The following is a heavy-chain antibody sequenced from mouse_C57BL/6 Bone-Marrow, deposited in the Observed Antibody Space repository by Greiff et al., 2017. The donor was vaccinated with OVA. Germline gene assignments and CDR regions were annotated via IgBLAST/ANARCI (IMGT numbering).Heavy chain of an antibody. Sequence: QVQLQQSGAELVKPGASVTFSCKASGYTFTSYWMHWVKQRPGQGLEWIGMIHPNSGSSNYNEKFTSKATLTVDKSSSTSYMQLSSLTYEASTDYYCARPCGSSENALDDWGQATSVTVSS. D-gene: IGHD1-1*01. J-gene: IGHJ4*01. CDR1: GYTFTSYW. CDR2: IHPNSGSS. V-gene: IGHV1-64*01. CDR3: ARPCGSSENALDD.